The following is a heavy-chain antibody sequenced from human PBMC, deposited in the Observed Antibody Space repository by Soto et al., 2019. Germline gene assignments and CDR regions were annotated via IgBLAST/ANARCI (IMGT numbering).Heavy chain of an antibody. D-gene: IGHD5-12*01. CDR3: ARELEWEGYSVYGGNYGTRYWFDP. Sequence: ASVKVSCKASGYTFTGYYMHWVRQAPGQGLEWMGWINPNSGGTNYAQKFQGWVTMTRDTSISTAYMELSRLRSDDTAVYYCARELEWEGYSVYGGNYGTRYWFDPWGQGTLVPVSS. J-gene: IGHJ5*02. CDR2: INPNSGGT. CDR1: GYTFTGYY. V-gene: IGHV1-2*04.